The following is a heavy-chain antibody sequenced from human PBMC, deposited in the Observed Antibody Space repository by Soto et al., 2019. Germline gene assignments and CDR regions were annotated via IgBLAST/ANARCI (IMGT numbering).Heavy chain of an antibody. CDR3: ARGDYGIDV. J-gene: IGHJ6*02. CDR2: ISYDGSNK. CDR1: GFTFSSYA. Sequence: QVQLVDSGGGLVQPGSSLRLSCAASGFTFSSYAMHWVRQAPGKGLECVAGISYDGSNKYYADSVKGRFTISRDNSKNTLYLQMNSLRDDDTAVDYCARGDYGIDVWGQGTTVTVSS. V-gene: IGHV3-30-3*01.